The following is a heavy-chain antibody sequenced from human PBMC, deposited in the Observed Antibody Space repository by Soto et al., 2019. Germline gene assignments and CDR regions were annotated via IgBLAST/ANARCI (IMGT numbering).Heavy chain of an antibody. Sequence: PGGSLRLSCAASGFTFSSYAMHWVRQAPGKGLEWVAVISYDGNTKYFADSVKGRFTISRDNSKNTLYLQMNSLRGEDTAVYYCARDREPRRVVVPAVSFDYWGQGTLVTVSS. CDR1: GFTFSSYA. D-gene: IGHD2-2*01. CDR3: ARDREPRRVVVPAVSFDY. J-gene: IGHJ4*02. V-gene: IGHV3-30-3*01. CDR2: ISYDGNTK.